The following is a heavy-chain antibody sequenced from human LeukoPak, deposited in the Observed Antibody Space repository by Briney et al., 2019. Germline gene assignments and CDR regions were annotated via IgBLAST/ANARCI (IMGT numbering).Heavy chain of an antibody. V-gene: IGHV4-59*01. CDR3: ARSHSSYSDAFDI. CDR1: GGSISSYY. D-gene: IGHD2-21*01. Sequence: SETLSLTCTVSGGSISSYYWSWIRQPPGKGLEWIGYIYYSGSTNYNPSLKSRVTIPVDTSKNQFSLKLSSVTAADTAVYYCARSHSSYSDAFDIWGQGTMVTVSS. CDR2: IYYSGST. J-gene: IGHJ3*02.